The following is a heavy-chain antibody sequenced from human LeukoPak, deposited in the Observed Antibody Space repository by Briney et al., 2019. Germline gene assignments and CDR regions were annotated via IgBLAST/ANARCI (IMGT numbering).Heavy chain of an antibody. V-gene: IGHV1-2*02. CDR3: ATASPGYDAFDI. CDR2: INPNSGGT. J-gene: IGHJ3*02. D-gene: IGHD5-12*01. CDR1: GYTFTGYY. Sequence: ASVKVSCKASGYTFTGYYMHWVRQAPGQGLEWMGWINPNSGGTNYAQKFQGRVTMTRDTSISTAYMELSRLRSDDTAVYYCATASPGYDAFDIWGQGTMVTVSS.